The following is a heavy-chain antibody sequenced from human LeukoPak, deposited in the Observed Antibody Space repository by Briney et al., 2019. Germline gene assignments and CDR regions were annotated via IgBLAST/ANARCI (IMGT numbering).Heavy chain of an antibody. CDR2: ISWDGGST. J-gene: IGHJ6*03. D-gene: IGHD4-11*01. CDR3: AKVYSNYYYYYMDV. V-gene: IGHV3-43*01. Sequence: GGSLRLPCAASGFTFDDYTMHWVRQAPGKGLEWVSLISWDGGSTYYADSVKGRFTISRDNSKNSLYLQMNSLRTEDTALYYCAKVYSNYYYYYMDVWGKGTTVTVSS. CDR1: GFTFDDYT.